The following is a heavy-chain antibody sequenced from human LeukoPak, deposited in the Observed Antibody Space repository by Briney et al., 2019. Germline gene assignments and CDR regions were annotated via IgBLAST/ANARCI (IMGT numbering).Heavy chain of an antibody. CDR2: ISWNGGSI. CDR1: GFTFDDYA. J-gene: IGHJ4*02. CDR3: TKRGAYGSGREFFFEF. Sequence: GGSLRLSCAASGFTFDDYAMHWVRQAPGKGLEWVSGISWNGGSIGYVDSVKGRFAISRDNFKNTMYLQMNSLRVEDTAVYYCTKRGAYGSGREFFFEFWGQGVLVTVSA. D-gene: IGHD2-15*01. V-gene: IGHV3-9*01.